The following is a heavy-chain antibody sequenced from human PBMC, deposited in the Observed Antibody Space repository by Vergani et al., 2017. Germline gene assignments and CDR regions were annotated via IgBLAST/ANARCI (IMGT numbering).Heavy chain of an antibody. CDR2: IYTSGST. Sequence: QVQLQESGPGLVKPSETLSLTCTVSGGSISSYYWSWIRQPAGKGLEWIGRIYTSGSTNYNPSLKSRVTMSVDTSKNQFSLKLSSVTAADTAVYYCAGWIQLWLPDDAFDIGGQGTMVTVSS. V-gene: IGHV4-4*07. CDR3: AGWIQLWLPDDAFDI. J-gene: IGHJ3*02. D-gene: IGHD5-18*01. CDR1: GGSISSYY.